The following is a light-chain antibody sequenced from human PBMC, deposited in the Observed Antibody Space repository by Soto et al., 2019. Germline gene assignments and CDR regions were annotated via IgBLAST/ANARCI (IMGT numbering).Light chain of an antibody. Sequence: EIVLTQSPGNLSLSPGERATLSCRASQSVSSNYLAWYQQKPGRAPRLLIYGASSRATGIPDRFSGSGSGTDFTLTISRLEPEDFAVYYCQQYGSSPTFGQGTKVDIK. J-gene: IGKJ1*01. CDR3: QQYGSSPT. V-gene: IGKV3-20*01. CDR2: GAS. CDR1: QSVSSNY.